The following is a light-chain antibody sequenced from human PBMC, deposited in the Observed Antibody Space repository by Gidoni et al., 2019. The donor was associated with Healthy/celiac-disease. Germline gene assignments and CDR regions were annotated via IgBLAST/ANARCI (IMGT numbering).Light chain of an antibody. CDR2: AAS. CDR1: QSIRSY. CDR3: QQCYRSLS. V-gene: IGKV1-39*01. J-gene: IGKJ5*01. Sequence: DIQITQSPSSLSAAVGDRVTIPCRASQSIRSYLNWYQQKPGKAPKPLIYAASSLQSGGPARFSGSGAVTDFTRTISSLQAEDYSTYYCQQCYRSLSFGQGTRLEIK.